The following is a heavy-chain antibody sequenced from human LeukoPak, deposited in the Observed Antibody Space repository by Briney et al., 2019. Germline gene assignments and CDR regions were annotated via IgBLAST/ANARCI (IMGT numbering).Heavy chain of an antibody. CDR2: ISAYNGNT. Sequence: GASVKVSCKASGYTFTSYGISWVRQAPGQGLEWMGWISAYNGNTNYAQKLQGRVTMTTDTSTSTAYMELRSLRSDDTAVYYCAGDTSGTTEYSDLHEFDYWGQGTLVTVSS. V-gene: IGHV1-18*01. CDR3: AGDTSGTTEYSDLHEFDY. J-gene: IGHJ4*02. D-gene: IGHD5-12*01. CDR1: GYTFTSYG.